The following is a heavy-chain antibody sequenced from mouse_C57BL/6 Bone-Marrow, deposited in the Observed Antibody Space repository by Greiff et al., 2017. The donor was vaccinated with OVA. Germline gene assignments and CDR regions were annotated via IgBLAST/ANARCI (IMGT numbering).Heavy chain of an antibody. J-gene: IGHJ1*03. V-gene: IGHV10-3*01. CDR2: IRSKSSNYAT. Sequence: EVKVVESGGGLVQPKGSLKLSCAASGFTFNTYAMHWVRQAPGQGLEWVARIRSKSSNYATYYADSVKDRFTISRDDSQSMLYLQMNKLKTEDRAMYYWVRDRLGREWYYDVWGKGTTVTVSS. D-gene: IGHD4-1*01. CDR3: VRDRLGREWYYDV. CDR1: GFTFNTYA.